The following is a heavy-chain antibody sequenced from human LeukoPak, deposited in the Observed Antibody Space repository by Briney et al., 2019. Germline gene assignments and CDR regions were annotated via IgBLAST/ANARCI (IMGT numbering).Heavy chain of an antibody. V-gene: IGHV1-69*13. D-gene: IGHD3-10*01. CDR3: ARTALLWFGELLTDWFDP. CDR1: GGTLSSYA. CDR2: IIPIFGTA. J-gene: IGHJ5*02. Sequence: WASVKVSCKASGGTLSSYAISWVRQAPGQGLEWMGGIIPIFGTANYAQKFQGRVTITADESTSTAYMELSSLRSEDTAVYYCARTALLWFGELLTDWFDPWGQGTLVTVSS.